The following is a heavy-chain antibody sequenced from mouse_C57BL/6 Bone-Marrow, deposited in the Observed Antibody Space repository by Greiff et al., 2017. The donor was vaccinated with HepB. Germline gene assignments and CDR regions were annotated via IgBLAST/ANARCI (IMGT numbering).Heavy chain of an antibody. Sequence: EVMLVESGGGLVQPGGSMKLSCAASGFTFSDAWMDWVRQSPEKGLEWVAEIRNKANNHATYYAESVKGRFTISRDDSKSSVYLQMNSLRAEDTGIYYCTGYGNYVAWFAYWGQGTLVTVSA. CDR3: TGYGNYVAWFAY. J-gene: IGHJ3*01. CDR2: IRNKANNHAT. V-gene: IGHV6-6*01. D-gene: IGHD2-1*01. CDR1: GFTFSDAW.